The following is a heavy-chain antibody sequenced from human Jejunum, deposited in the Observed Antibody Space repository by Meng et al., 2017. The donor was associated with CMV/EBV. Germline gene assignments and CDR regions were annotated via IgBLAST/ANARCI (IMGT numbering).Heavy chain of an antibody. J-gene: IGHJ4*02. D-gene: IGHD5/OR15-5a*01. CDR3: AREMSTYYFDY. CDR2: INAGNGNT. Sequence: QVQLVQSGAEVKKPGASVKVSCKASGYTFTSHAMHWVRQAPGQRLEWMGWINAGNGNTKYSQKFQGRVTITRDTSASTVYMDLSSLRSEDTAVHYCAREMSTYYFDYWGQGTLVTVSS. V-gene: IGHV1-3*01. CDR1: GYTFTSHA.